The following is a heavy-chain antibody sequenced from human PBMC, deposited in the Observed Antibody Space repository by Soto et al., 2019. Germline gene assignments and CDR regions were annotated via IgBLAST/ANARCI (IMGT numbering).Heavy chain of an antibody. CDR1: GFTFTNAW. CDR2: IKSKNDGGTT. V-gene: IGHV3-15*07. Sequence: EVQLMESGGGLVEPGGSLRLSCAASGFTFTNAWLNWVRQAPGKGLEWVGRIKSKNDGGTTDYAAPVKGRFTISRDDSENTVYLQMNSLKTEDTAVYYCAADLPNWGAYAFDYWGQGTLVTVSS. D-gene: IGHD7-27*01. J-gene: IGHJ4*02. CDR3: AADLPNWGAYAFDY.